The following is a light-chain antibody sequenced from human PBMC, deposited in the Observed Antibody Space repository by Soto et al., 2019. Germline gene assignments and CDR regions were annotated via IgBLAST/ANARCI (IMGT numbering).Light chain of an antibody. CDR2: KVS. J-gene: IGKJ5*01. CDR3: MQGTHWPIT. Sequence: DVVMTQAPLSRPVTLAQPASISCRSNQILVHSDGIAYFSWFTPRPGRSPSRLIYKVSNRDSGVQARFSGSGSGTDGELKIRRVEAEEGGVYYGMQGTHWPITVGQGTRLEIK. CDR1: QILVHSDGIAY. V-gene: IGKV2-30*02.